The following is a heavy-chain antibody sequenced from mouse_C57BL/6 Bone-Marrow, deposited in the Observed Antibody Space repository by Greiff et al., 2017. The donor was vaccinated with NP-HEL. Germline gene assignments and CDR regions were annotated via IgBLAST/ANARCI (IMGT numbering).Heavy chain of an antibody. V-gene: IGHV5-15*01. J-gene: IGHJ1*03. CDR1: GFTFSDYG. CDR3: ARQGYYYGSSYEEYFDV. Sequence: EVKLMESGGGLVQPGGSLKLSCAASGFTFSDYGMAWVRQAPRKGPEWVAFISNLAYSIYYADTVTGRFTISRENAKNTLYLEMSSLRSEDTAMYYCARQGYYYGSSYEEYFDVWGTGTTVTVSS. CDR2: ISNLAYSI. D-gene: IGHD1-1*01.